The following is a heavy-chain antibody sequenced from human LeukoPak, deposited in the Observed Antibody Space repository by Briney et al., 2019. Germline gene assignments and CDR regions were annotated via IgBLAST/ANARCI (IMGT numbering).Heavy chain of an antibody. CDR1: GYTFTGYY. J-gene: IGHJ5*02. CDR3: ARGDSSSWYVWFDP. D-gene: IGHD6-13*01. Sequence: ASVKVSCKASGYTFTGYYMHWVRQAPGQGLEWMGWINPNSGGTNYAQKFQGRVTMTRDTSISTAYMELSRLRSDDTAVYYCARGDSSSWYVWFDPWGQGTLVTVSS. CDR2: INPNSGGT. V-gene: IGHV1-2*02.